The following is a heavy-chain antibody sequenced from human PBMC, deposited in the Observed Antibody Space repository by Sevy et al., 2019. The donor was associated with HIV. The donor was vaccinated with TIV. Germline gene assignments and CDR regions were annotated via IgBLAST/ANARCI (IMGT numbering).Heavy chain of an antibody. CDR1: GFTFSDLY. J-gene: IGHJ4*02. D-gene: IGHD6-13*01. CDR3: ATHAGIAAAGRVFDY. CDR2: FKKKADSYPR. V-gene: IGHV3-72*01. Sequence: GGPLRLSCAASGFTFSDLYREGVRQAPGQGLEGVGRFKKKADSYPREYAAFGKGSFTISRDDSKNSLYLLMNSLKTEDTAVYYCATHAGIAAAGRVFDYWGQGTLVTVSS.